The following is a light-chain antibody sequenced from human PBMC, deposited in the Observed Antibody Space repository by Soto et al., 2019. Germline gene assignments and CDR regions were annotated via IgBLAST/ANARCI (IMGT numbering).Light chain of an antibody. V-gene: IGKV3-20*01. J-gene: IGKJ1*01. CDR3: QQYGSLPRT. CDR1: QSVSSSY. Sequence: IVLTQSPCTLSLSPGERATLSCRASQSVSSSYLAWYQQKPGQAPRLLIYGASSRATGIPDRFSGSGSGTDFTLTISRLEPEDFAVYYCQQYGSLPRTFGQGTKVDIK. CDR2: GAS.